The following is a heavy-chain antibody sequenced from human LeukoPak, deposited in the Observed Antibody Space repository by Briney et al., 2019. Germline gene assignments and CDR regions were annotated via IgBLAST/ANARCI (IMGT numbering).Heavy chain of an antibody. V-gene: IGHV1-69*05. J-gene: IGHJ4*02. CDR1: GGTFSSYA. CDR2: IIPIFGTA. Sequence: ASVKVSCKASGGTFSSYAISWVRQAPGQGLERMGRIIPIFGTANYAQKFQGRVTITTDESTSTAYMELSSLRSEDTAVYYCARDPKLELRPYYFDYWGQGTLVTVSS. CDR3: ARDPKLELRPYYFDY. D-gene: IGHD1-7*01.